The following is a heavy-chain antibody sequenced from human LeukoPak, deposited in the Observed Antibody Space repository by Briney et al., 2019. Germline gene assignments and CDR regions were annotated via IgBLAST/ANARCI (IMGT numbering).Heavy chain of an antibody. V-gene: IGHV4-59*01. CDR1: GGSISSYY. J-gene: IGHJ4*02. CDR2: IYYSGDT. D-gene: IGHD3-22*01. CDR3: ARVSRSGSFYPGY. Sequence: SETLSLTCTVSGGSISSYYWSWLRQPPGKGLEWIGYIYYSGDTNYNPSLRSRVTISVYPAKSQFSLKLSSVTAADTAVYFCARVSRSGSFYPGYWSEGALVTVSS.